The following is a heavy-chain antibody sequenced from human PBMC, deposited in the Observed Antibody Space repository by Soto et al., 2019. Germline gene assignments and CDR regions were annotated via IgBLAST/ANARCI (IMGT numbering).Heavy chain of an antibody. CDR1: GFTFSSYW. J-gene: IGHJ4*02. CDR3: AREIATTGEYYFDY. CDR2: INRDGSSI. Sequence: GGSLRLSCAASGFTFSSYWMHWVRQAPGKGLVWVSRINRDGSSINYADSARGRVTISRDNAKNTLYLQVNGLRAEDTAVYYCAREIATTGEYYFDYWSQGILVTVSS. D-gene: IGHD6-13*01. V-gene: IGHV3-74*01.